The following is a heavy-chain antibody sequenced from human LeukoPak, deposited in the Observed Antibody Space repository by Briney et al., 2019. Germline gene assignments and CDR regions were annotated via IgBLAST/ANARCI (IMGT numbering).Heavy chain of an antibody. Sequence: SETLSLTCTVSGGSISSYYWSWIRQPPGKGLEWIGYIYTSGSTNYNPSLKSRVTISVDTSKNQFSLKLSSVTAADTAVYYCARGSGYSSPFDYWGQGTLVTVSS. J-gene: IGHJ4*02. CDR3: ARGSGYSSPFDY. D-gene: IGHD5-18*01. CDR2: IYTSGST. V-gene: IGHV4-4*09. CDR1: GGSISSYY.